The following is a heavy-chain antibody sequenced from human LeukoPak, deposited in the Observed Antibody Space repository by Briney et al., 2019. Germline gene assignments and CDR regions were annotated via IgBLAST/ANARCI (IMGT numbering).Heavy chain of an antibody. Sequence: PGGSLRLSCAASGFTFSSYAMHWVRQAPGKGLEWVAVISYDGSNKYYADSVKGRFTISRDNAKNSLSLQMNSLRVEDTAVYSSVNFDLWGRGTLVIVSS. J-gene: IGHJ2*01. CDR2: ISYDGSNK. CDR1: GFTFSSYA. CDR3: VNFDL. V-gene: IGHV3-30*04.